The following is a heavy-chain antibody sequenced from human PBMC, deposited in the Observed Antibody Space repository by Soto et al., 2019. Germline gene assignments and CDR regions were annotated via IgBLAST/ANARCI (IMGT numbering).Heavy chain of an antibody. Sequence: GGSLRLSCAASGFTVSSNYMSWVRQAPGKGLEWVSVIYSGGSTYYADSVKGRFTISRDNSKNTLYLQMNSLRAEDTAVYYCARENRTYYYDSSGYYYDYWGQGTLVTVSS. CDR2: IYSGGST. D-gene: IGHD3-22*01. V-gene: IGHV3-53*01. J-gene: IGHJ4*02. CDR1: GFTVSSNY. CDR3: ARENRTYYYDSSGYYYDY.